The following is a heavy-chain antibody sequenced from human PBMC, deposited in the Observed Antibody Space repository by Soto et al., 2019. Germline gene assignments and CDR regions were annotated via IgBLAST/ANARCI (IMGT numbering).Heavy chain of an antibody. CDR2: IIPIFGTA. V-gene: IGHV1-69*13. CDR3: ASGSYEWRNLRFLLAY. CDR1: GGTFSSYA. Sequence: SVKVSCKASGGTFSSYAISWVRQAPGQGLEWMGGIIPIFGTANYAQKFQGRVTITADESTSTAYMELSSLRSDDTAVYYCASGSYEWRNLRFLLAYSGQGTLVIVSS. J-gene: IGHJ4*02. D-gene: IGHD3-3*01.